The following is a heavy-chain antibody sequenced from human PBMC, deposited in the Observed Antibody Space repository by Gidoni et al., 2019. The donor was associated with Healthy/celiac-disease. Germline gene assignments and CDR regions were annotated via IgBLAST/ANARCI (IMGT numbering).Heavy chain of an antibody. Sequence: QVQLQESGPGLVKPSETLSLTCAVSGYSISSGYYWGWIRQPPGKGLEWIGSIYHSGSTYYNPSLKSRVIISVDTSKNQFSLKLSSVTAADTAVYYCARAGQLSPSHYWGQGTLVTVSS. CDR3: ARAGQLSPSHY. D-gene: IGHD6-6*01. V-gene: IGHV4-38-2*01. CDR1: GYSISSGYY. J-gene: IGHJ4*02. CDR2: IYHSGST.